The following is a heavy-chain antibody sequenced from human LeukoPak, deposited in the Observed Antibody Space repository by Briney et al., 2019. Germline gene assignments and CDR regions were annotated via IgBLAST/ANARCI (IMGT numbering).Heavy chain of an antibody. V-gene: IGHV4-34*12. Sequence: SETLSLTCAVYGRSFSDYYGAWIRQPPGKGLECLGEVIHSGSTIYNPSLKSRVTISIDTSKNQFSLKLRSVTAADTAVYYCARVRLVLRGVVRYPRGVTMDVWGKGTTVTVSS. D-gene: IGHD3-10*01. J-gene: IGHJ6*04. CDR3: ARVRLVLRGVVRYPRGVTMDV. CDR2: VIHSGST. CDR1: GRSFSDYY.